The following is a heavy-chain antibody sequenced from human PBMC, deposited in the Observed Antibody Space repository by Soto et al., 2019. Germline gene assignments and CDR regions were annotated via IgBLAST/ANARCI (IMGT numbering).Heavy chain of an antibody. Sequence: EVQLLESGEALVQPGGSLRQSCAASGFTYNIYAMSWVRQAPGEGLEWVSGISAGVIDTYYADSVKGRFTVSRDDSKNTLYLQMNSLRADDTAVYYCAKQFSTSTWYPFDHWGRGTLVTVSS. V-gene: IGHV3-23*01. CDR1: GFTYNIYA. J-gene: IGHJ4*02. CDR2: ISAGVIDT. CDR3: AKQFSTSTWYPFDH. D-gene: IGHD6-13*01.